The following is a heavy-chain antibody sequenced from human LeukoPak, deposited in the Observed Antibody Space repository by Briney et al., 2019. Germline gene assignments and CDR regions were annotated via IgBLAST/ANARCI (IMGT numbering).Heavy chain of an antibody. D-gene: IGHD6-13*01. CDR3: ARDRHVAAAYFDY. CDR1: GGSISSYY. CDR2: ISSSGSTI. Sequence: LSLTFTVSGGSISSYYWSWIRQAPGKGLEWVSYISSSGSTIYYADSVKGRFTISRDNAKNSLYLQMNSLRAEDTAVYYCARDRHVAAAYFDYWGQGTLVTVSS. V-gene: IGHV3-11*04. J-gene: IGHJ4*02.